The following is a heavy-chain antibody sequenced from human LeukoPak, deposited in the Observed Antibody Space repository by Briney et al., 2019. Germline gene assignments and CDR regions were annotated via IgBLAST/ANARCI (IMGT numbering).Heavy chain of an antibody. CDR1: GGSISSCY. J-gene: IGHJ4*02. CDR3: ARRGIAAAGYDY. V-gene: IGHV4-59*08. Sequence: KASETLSLTCTVSGGSISSCYWSWIRQPPGKGLEWIGYIYYSGTTNYNPSLKSRVTILVDTSKNQFSLNLSSVTAADTAVYYCARRGIAAAGYDYWGQGTLVTVSS. D-gene: IGHD6-13*01. CDR2: IYYSGTT.